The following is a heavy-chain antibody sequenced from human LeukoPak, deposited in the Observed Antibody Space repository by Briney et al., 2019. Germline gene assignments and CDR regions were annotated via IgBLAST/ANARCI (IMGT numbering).Heavy chain of an antibody. Sequence: GESLKISCKASGYSFLSYWIGWVRQMPGKGLEWMGIIYPGDSGTRYSPSFQGQVTMSADKSVSTAYLQWSSLKASDTAMYYCARSLGYCSADSCEIFDYWGQGILVTVSS. V-gene: IGHV5-51*01. D-gene: IGHD2-15*01. J-gene: IGHJ4*02. CDR3: ARSLGYCSADSCEIFDY. CDR2: IYPGDSGT. CDR1: GYSFLSYW.